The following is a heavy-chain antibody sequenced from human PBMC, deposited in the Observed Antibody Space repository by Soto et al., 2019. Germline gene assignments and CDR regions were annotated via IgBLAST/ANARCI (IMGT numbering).Heavy chain of an antibody. CDR1: GFTFSHYG. CDR2: IQADGKHV. J-gene: IGHJ6*02. Sequence: QVQLVESGGGVVQPGRSLRLSCEASGFTFSHYGMHWVRQAPGKGLEWVSVIQADGKHVYYIDSVKGRFTISRDNSKNTLYLQKNSLRAEDTAVYFCARDALGYCRSSNCYIYYGMDVWGQGTTVIVSS. D-gene: IGHD2-2*02. CDR3: ARDALGYCRSSNCYIYYGMDV. V-gene: IGHV3-33*01.